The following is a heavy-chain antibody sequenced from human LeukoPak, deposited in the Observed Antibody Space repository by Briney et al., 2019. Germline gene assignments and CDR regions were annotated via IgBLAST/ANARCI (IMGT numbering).Heavy chain of an antibody. D-gene: IGHD6-19*01. V-gene: IGHV4-31*03. J-gene: IGHJ5*02. Sequence: TLALTCPVSGGSISSGGYYWSWIRQHPGEGLGWIGYIYYSGSTYYNPSLNSRLIISVDTSKNQFSLKLSSVTAADTAVYYCARGAPGVADWFDPWGQGTLVTVSS. CDR1: GGSISSGGYY. CDR3: ARGAPGVADWFDP. CDR2: IYYSGST.